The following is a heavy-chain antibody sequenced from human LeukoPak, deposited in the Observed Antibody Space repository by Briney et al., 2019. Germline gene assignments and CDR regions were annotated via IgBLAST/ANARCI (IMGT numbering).Heavy chain of an antibody. CDR1: GFTFTSYA. J-gene: IGHJ6*02. V-gene: IGHV3-23*01. CDR2: ISGSGSST. D-gene: IGHD3-22*01. Sequence: GGSLRLSCAASGFTFTSYAMNWVRQAPGKGLEWVSTISGSGSSTYYVDSVKGRFTISRDNSKNTLYLQMNSLRAEDTAVYYCAKDRIITMIVVVGSGMDVWGQGTTVTVSS. CDR3: AKDRIITMIVVVGSGMDV.